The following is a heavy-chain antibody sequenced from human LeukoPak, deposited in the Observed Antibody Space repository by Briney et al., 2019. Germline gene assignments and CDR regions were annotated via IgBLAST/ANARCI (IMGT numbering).Heavy chain of an antibody. CDR2: IYPGDSDT. Sequence: RAGESLKISCKGSGYSFTSYWIGWVRQMPGKGLEWMGIIYPGDSDTRYSPSFQGQVTISADKSISTAYLQWSSLKASDTAMYYCARQSCSGSSCYSDRWFDPWGQGTLVTVFS. CDR1: GYSFTSYW. J-gene: IGHJ5*02. D-gene: IGHD2-15*01. V-gene: IGHV5-51*01. CDR3: ARQSCSGSSCYSDRWFDP.